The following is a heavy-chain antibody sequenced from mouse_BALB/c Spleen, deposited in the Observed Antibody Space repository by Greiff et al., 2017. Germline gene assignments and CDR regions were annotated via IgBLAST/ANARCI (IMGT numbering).Heavy chain of an antibody. CDR1: GYTFTSYW. J-gene: IGHJ4*01. CDR2: INPSNGRT. CDR3: ARGGLLLYYYAMDY. Sequence: QVQLQQPGAELVKPGASVKLSCKASGYTFTSYWMHWVKQRPGQGLEWIGEINPSNGRTNYNEKFKSKATLTVDKSSSTAYMQLSSLTSEDSAVYYCARGGLLLYYYAMDYWGQGTSVTVSS. V-gene: IGHV1S81*02. D-gene: IGHD2-3*01.